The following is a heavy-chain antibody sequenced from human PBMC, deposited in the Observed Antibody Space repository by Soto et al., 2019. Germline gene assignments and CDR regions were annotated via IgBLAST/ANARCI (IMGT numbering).Heavy chain of an antibody. D-gene: IGHD3-3*01. CDR3: ARVLRFLEWSPRCVYCYYGMDV. CDR1: GGTFSSYS. Sequence: SAKISCKASGGTFSSYSISWMRQAPVQGLECMGGIIPIFGTANYAQKFQGRVTITADESTSTAYMELSSLRSEDTAVYYCARVLRFLEWSPRCVYCYYGMDVWGQGTTVTVSS. J-gene: IGHJ6*02. V-gene: IGHV1-69*13. CDR2: IIPIFGTA.